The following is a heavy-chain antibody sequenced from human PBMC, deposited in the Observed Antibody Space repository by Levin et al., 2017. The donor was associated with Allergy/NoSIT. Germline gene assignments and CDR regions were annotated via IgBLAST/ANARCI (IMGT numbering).Heavy chain of an antibody. Sequence: SETLSLTCTVSGGSISSYYWSWIRQPPGKGLEWIGYIYYSGSTNYNPSLKSRVTISVDTSKNQFSLKLSSVIAADTAVYYCARRRVIAAAGIYYFDYWGQGTLVTVSS. D-gene: IGHD6-13*01. CDR2: IYYSGST. V-gene: IGHV4-59*08. CDR1: GGSISSYY. CDR3: ARRRVIAAAGIYYFDY. J-gene: IGHJ4*02.